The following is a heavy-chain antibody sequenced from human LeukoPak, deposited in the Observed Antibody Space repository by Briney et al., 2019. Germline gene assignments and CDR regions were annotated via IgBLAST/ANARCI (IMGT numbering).Heavy chain of an antibody. J-gene: IGHJ6*02. V-gene: IGHV1-18*01. CDR3: RRDWAYGMDV. CDR2: ISTYSGDT. D-gene: IGHD7-27*01. CDR1: GYSFTTYG. Sequence: ASVKVSCKASGYSFTTYGFSWVRQAPGQGPEWMGWISTYSGDTNYAQKFQGRLTMTTDTSTSTAYMELRSLRSDDTAVYYCRRDWAYGMDVWGQGTTVTVSS.